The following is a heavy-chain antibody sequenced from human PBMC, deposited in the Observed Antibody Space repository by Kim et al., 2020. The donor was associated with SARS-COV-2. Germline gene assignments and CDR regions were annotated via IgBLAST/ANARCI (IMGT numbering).Heavy chain of an antibody. CDR1: GGAFTTDTYY. CDR3: ARLHYSGHSGHYFDY. D-gene: IGHD4-4*01. V-gene: IGHV4-39*01. CDR2: IYYTGRA. J-gene: IGHJ4*02. Sequence: SETLSLTCTVSGGAFTTDTYYWAWIRQPPGKGLDWIGSIYYTGRANYNASLQSRVTIFVDRSESQFSLQLSSVTAADTAVYFCARLHYSGHSGHYFDYWGQGTLVTVSS.